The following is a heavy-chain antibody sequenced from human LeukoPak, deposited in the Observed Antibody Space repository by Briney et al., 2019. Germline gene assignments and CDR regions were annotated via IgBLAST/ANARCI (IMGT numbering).Heavy chain of an antibody. D-gene: IGHD2-2*01. CDR3: AKDQRYCTTTSCYEWAHYDYYYMDV. CDR1: GFTFSSYS. CDR2: IKQDGSEK. J-gene: IGHJ6*03. Sequence: GGSLRLSCAAAGFTFSSYSMSWVRQAPGKGLEWVANIKQDGSEKNYVGSVKGRFTIARDNAKNSLYLQMNSLRTEDTAVYYCAKDQRYCTTTSCYEWAHYDYYYMDVWGKGTTVTISS. V-gene: IGHV3-7*01.